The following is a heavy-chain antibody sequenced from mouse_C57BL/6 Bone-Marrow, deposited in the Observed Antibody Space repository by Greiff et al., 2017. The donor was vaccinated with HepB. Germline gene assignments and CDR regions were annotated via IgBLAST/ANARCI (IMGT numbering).Heavy chain of an antibody. D-gene: IGHD2-3*01. CDR1: GYTFTSYW. CDR3: ARSGGYYYPYYFDY. Sequence: QVQLQQPGAELVMPGASVKLSCKASGYTFTSYWMHWVKQRPGQGLEWIGEIDPSDSYTNYNQKFKGKSTLTVDKSSSTAYMQLSSLTSEDSAVYYCARSGGYYYPYYFDYWGQGTTLTVSS. CDR2: IDPSDSYT. V-gene: IGHV1-69*01. J-gene: IGHJ2*01.